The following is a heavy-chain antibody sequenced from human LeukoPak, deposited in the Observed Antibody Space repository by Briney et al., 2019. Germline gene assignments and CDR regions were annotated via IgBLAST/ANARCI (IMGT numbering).Heavy chain of an antibody. CDR1: GFTFDDYA. J-gene: IGHJ4*02. Sequence: GGSLRLSCAASGFTFDDYAMHWVRQAPGKGLEWVSGISWNSGSINYADSVKGRFTISRDNAKNSLYLQMSSLRAEDTAVYYCARDGDYPFDYWGQGTLVTVSS. CDR2: ISWNSGSI. CDR3: ARDGDYPFDY. V-gene: IGHV3-9*01. D-gene: IGHD4-11*01.